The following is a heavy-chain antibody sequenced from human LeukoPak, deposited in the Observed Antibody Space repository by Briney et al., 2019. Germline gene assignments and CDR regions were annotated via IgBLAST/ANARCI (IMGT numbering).Heavy chain of an antibody. CDR1: GFTFSSYS. CDR2: ISSSSSTI. V-gene: IGHV3-48*01. Sequence: PGGSLRLSCAASGFTFSSYSMNWVRQAPGKGLEWVSYISSSSSTIYYADSVKGRFTISRDNAKNSLYLQMNSLRAEDTAVYYCARDWDYNNNWFDPWGQGTLVTVSS. D-gene: IGHD4-11*01. CDR3: ARDWDYNNNWFDP. J-gene: IGHJ5*02.